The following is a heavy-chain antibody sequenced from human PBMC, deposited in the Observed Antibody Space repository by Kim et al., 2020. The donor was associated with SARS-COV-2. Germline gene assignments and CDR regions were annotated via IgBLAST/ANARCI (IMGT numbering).Heavy chain of an antibody. CDR1: GGSISSGGYY. D-gene: IGHD6-19*01. J-gene: IGHJ5*02. CDR2: IYYSGST. V-gene: IGHV4-31*03. CDR3: AREGTGYSSNPNWFDP. Sequence: SETLSLTCTVSGGSISSGGYYWSWIRQHPGKGLEWIGYIYYSGSTYYNPSLKSRVTISVDTSKNQFSLKLSSVTAAYTAVYYCAREGTGYSSNPNWFDPWGQGTLVTVSS.